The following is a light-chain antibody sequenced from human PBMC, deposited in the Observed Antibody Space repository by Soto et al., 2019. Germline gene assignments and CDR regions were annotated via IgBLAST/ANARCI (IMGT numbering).Light chain of an antibody. V-gene: IGLV2-14*01. CDR2: EVS. CDR1: SSDVGGYKY. J-gene: IGLJ1*01. CDR3: SSYTSSSPA. Sequence: QSVLTQPASVSGSPGQSITISCTGTSSDVGGYKYVSWYQQHPGKAPKLMIYEVSNRPSGVSSRFSGSKSGNTASLTISGLQAEDEADYYCSSYTSSSPAFGTGTKVTVL.